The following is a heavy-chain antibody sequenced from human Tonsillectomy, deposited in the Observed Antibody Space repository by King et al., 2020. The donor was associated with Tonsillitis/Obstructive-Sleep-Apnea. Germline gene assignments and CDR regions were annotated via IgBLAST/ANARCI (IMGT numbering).Heavy chain of an antibody. Sequence: VQLVQSGAEVKKPGASVKVSCKVSGYSLTELSMHWVRQAPGKGLEWMGGVDPENGEKIYAQKFQGRVTMTEDTSTDTAYMELSSLISEDAAVYYCATEGPHPARMQLLHSSFHIWAQGTMVVVSS. V-gene: IGHV1-24*01. CDR3: ATEGPHPARMQLLHSSFHI. J-gene: IGHJ3*02. CDR2: VDPENGEK. CDR1: GYSLTELS. D-gene: IGHD5-18*01.